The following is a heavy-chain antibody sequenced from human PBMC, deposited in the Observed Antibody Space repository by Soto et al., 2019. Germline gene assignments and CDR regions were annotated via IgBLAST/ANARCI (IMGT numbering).Heavy chain of an antibody. CDR3: AKPIVAAGYYGMDV. J-gene: IGHJ6*02. D-gene: IGHD6-13*01. CDR1: RFTFRNYD. V-gene: IGHV3-30*18. CDR2: ISFDGIKK. Sequence: GSLRLSCPASRFTFRNYDMHWVRQAPGKGLEWMGVISFDGIKKYYADSVKGRFTISRDSSKNKLYLQMNSLRPEDTAVYYCAKPIVAAGYYGMDVWGQGTTVTVYS.